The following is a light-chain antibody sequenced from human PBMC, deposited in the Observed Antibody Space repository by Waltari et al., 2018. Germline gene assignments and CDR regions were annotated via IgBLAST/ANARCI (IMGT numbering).Light chain of an antibody. J-gene: IGKJ1*01. CDR3: LQYNGEPRT. CDR2: KAS. CDR1: QNINTW. Sequence: DIQMTQSPSTLSAPVGARVPITCRASQNINTWLAWHQQKPGRAPKLLIYKASSLESGVPSRFSGSGSGTEFTLTISSLQPDDFATYYCLQYNGEPRTFGQGTKVEVK. V-gene: IGKV1-5*03.